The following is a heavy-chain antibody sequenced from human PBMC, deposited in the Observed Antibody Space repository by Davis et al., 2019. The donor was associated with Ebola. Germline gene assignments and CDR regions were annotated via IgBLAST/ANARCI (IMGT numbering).Heavy chain of an antibody. J-gene: IGHJ4*02. CDR1: GFIVSNSH. CDR3: ARTFYSGTGTYYNPDY. CDR2: IYSYCRA. V-gene: IGHV3-53*01. D-gene: IGHD3-10*01. Sequence: GESLKISCAASGFIVSNSHVTRVRQAPGKGLDWVSPIYSYCRAYYVDSVKGRFTISRDNSKNTLYLQMNSLRADDTALYYCARTFYSGTGTYYNPDYWGQGALVTVSS.